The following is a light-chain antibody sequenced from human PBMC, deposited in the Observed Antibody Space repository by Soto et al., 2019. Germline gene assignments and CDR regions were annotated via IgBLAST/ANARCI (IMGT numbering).Light chain of an antibody. CDR1: QGVNRYY. CDR2: GAS. J-gene: IGKJ4*01. Sequence: EIVVSKSPATLSLSPGERATLSCRASQGVNRYYLAWYQQKPGQAPRLLIYGASTRATGIPDRFSGSGSGTDFTLTISRLEPEDFAVYYCQQYSSSPLTFGGGTKVDIK. V-gene: IGKV3-20*01. CDR3: QQYSSSPLT.